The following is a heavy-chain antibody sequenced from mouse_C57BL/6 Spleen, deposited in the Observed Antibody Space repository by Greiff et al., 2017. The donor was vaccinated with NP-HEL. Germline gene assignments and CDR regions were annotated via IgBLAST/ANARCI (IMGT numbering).Heavy chain of an antibody. Sequence: QVQLQQPGAELVKPGASVKLSCKASGYTFTSYWMHWVKQRPGQGLEWIGMIHPNSGSTNYNEKFKSKATLTVDKSSSTAYMQLSSLTSEDSAVYYCARPNYYGSSWFAYWGQGTLVTDSA. CDR2: IHPNSGST. CDR1: GYTFTSYW. D-gene: IGHD1-1*01. V-gene: IGHV1-64*01. J-gene: IGHJ3*01. CDR3: ARPNYYGSSWFAY.